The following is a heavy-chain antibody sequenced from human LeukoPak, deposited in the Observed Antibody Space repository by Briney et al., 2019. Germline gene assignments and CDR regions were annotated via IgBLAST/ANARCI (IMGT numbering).Heavy chain of an antibody. J-gene: IGHJ6*03. V-gene: IGHV3-53*01. CDR1: GFTVSSNY. CDR2: IYSGGST. D-gene: IGHD1-26*01. Sequence: PGGSLRLSCAASGFTVSSNYMSWVRQAPGKGLEWVSVIYSGGSTYYADSVKGRFTISRDNSKNTLYLQMNSLRAEDTAVYYCASESYWYYYCYMDVWGKGTTVTVSS. CDR3: ASESYWYYYCYMDV.